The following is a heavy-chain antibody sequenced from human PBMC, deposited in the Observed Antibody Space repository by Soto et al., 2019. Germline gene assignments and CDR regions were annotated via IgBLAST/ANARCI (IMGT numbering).Heavy chain of an antibody. Sequence: SETLSLTCTVSGGSLSSGGYYWSWIRQHPGKGLEWIGYIYYSGSTYYNPSLKSRVTISVDTSKNQFSLKLSSVTAADTAVYYCARVSDDYVWGSYKPFDYWGQGTLVTVSS. V-gene: IGHV4-31*03. D-gene: IGHD3-16*01. CDR3: ARVSDDYVWGSYKPFDY. CDR2: IYYSGST. CDR1: GGSLSSGGYY. J-gene: IGHJ4*02.